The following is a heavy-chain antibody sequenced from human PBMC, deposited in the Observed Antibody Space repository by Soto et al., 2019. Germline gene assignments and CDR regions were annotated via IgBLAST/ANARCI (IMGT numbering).Heavy chain of an antibody. CDR2: INAGNGDT. CDR3: ARDPNCSGGSCTPYFDY. Sequence: ASVKVSCKASGYTFTSYAMHWVRQAPGQRLEWMGWINAGNGDTKYSQKFQGRVTITRDTSASTAYMELSSLRSEDTAVYYCARDPNCSGGSCTPYFDYWGQGTLVTVSS. J-gene: IGHJ4*02. D-gene: IGHD2-15*01. CDR1: GYTFTSYA. V-gene: IGHV1-3*01.